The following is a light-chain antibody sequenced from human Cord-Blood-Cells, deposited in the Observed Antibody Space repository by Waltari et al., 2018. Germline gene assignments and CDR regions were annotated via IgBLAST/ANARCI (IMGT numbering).Light chain of an antibody. V-gene: IGKV1-39*01. CDR2: AAS. CDR1: QSISSY. J-gene: IGKJ5*01. CDR3: QQSYSTPPIT. Sequence: DIQMTQSPSSLSASVGDRVTITCRASQSISSYLNWYQQKPGKAPKLLIYAASSLQSGVPSRFSGSGSWTDFTLTISSLQPEDVATYYCQQSYSTPPITFGQGTRLEIK.